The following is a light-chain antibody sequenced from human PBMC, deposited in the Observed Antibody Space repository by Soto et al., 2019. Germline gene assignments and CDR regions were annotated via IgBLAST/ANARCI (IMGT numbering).Light chain of an antibody. J-gene: IGKJ1*01. Sequence: EIVLTQSPGTLSLSPGERATLSCRASPSVNNNYLAWYQHKPGQSPRLLIYAASNRSRSIPDRFVGSGSGTDFTLTGSRLEPEAFAVYYCQQYGSSPWTFGQGTKVDI. CDR2: AAS. CDR1: PSVNNNY. V-gene: IGKV3-20*01. CDR3: QQYGSSPWT.